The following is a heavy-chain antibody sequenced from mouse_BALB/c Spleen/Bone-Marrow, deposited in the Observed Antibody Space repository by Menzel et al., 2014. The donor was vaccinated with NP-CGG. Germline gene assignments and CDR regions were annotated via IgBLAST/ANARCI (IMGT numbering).Heavy chain of an antibody. J-gene: IGHJ3*01. Sequence: VQLKQSGAELAKPGASVKLSCTASGFNIKDTYMHWVKQRPEQGLEWIGRIDPANGNTKYDPKFQGKATITADTSSNTAYLQLSSLTSEDTAVYYCARNYGYGKSFAYWGQGTLVTVSA. D-gene: IGHD2-2*01. CDR2: IDPANGNT. CDR1: GFNIKDTY. V-gene: IGHV14-3*02. CDR3: ARNYGYGKSFAY.